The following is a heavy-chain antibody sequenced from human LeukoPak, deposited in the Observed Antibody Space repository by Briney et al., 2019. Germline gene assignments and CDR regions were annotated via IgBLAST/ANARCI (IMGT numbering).Heavy chain of an antibody. CDR2: INHSGST. CDR1: GGSFSGYY. D-gene: IGHD2-2*01. Sequence: PSETLSLTCAVYGGSFSGYYWSWIRQPPGKGLEWMAEINHSGSTNYNPSLKSRVTISVDTSKNQFSLKLSSVTAADTAVYYCARGQIVVVPAAMGYYYYMDVWGKGTTVTVSS. CDR3: ARGQIVVVPAAMGYYYYMDV. V-gene: IGHV4-34*01. J-gene: IGHJ6*03.